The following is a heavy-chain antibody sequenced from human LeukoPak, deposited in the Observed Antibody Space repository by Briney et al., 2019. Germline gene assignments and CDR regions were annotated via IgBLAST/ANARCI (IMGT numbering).Heavy chain of an antibody. V-gene: IGHV3-7*01. D-gene: IGHD3-9*01. J-gene: IGHJ3*02. CDR2: MKGDGSEI. CDR3: ARPGYTAGYDI. Sequence: PGGSLRLSCAASGFTFSTYWMTWARQAPGKGLEWVANMKGDGSEIYYVDSVKGRFTISRDNAKNLLYLQMNGLRAEDTAVYYCARPGYTAGYDIWGQGTLVTVSS. CDR1: GFTFSTYW.